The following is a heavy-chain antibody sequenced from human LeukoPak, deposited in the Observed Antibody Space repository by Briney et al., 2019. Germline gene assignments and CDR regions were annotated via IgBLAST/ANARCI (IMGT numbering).Heavy chain of an antibody. D-gene: IGHD2/OR15-2a*01. Sequence: PSETLSLTCSVSGYSISSGYYWGWIRQPPGKGLEWIGSIYHSGNTYYNSSLKSRVSISVDTSKIQFSLRLSSVTAADTAVYYCARFSRAITSHIVVVLQGYYYMDVWGKGTTVTVSS. J-gene: IGHJ6*03. V-gene: IGHV4-38-2*02. CDR2: IYHSGNT. CDR3: ARFSRAITSHIVVVLQGYYYMDV. CDR1: GYSISSGYY.